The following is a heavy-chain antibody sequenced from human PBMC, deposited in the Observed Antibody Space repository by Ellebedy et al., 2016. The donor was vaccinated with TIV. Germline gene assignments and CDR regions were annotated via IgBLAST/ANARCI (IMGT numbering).Heavy chain of an antibody. CDR1: GLTFSSYW. J-gene: IGHJ6*04. V-gene: IGHV3-74*01. Sequence: PGGSLRLSCAASGLTFSSYWTHCVRQVPGKGLVWVSRISTDGSTTTYADSVKGRFTISRDNAKNTLYLQMNSLRAEDSAVYYCAGALSEAEYAWGKGTTVTVSS. D-gene: IGHD6-19*01. CDR2: ISTDGSTT. CDR3: AGALSEAEYA.